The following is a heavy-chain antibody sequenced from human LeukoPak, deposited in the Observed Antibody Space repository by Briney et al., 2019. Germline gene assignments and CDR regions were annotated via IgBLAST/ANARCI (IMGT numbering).Heavy chain of an antibody. CDR1: GGTFSSYA. CDR3: ARALGELVVASYYYYMDV. Sequence: ASVKVSCKASGGTFSSYAISWVRQAPGQGLEWMGWMNPNSGNTGYAQKFQGRVTMTRNTSISTAYMELSSLRSEDTAVYHCARALGELVVASYYYYMDVWGKGTTVTVSS. D-gene: IGHD6-6*01. CDR2: MNPNSGNT. J-gene: IGHJ6*03. V-gene: IGHV1-8*02.